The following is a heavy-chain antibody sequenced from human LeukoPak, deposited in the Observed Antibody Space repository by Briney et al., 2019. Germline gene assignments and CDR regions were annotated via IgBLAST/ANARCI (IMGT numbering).Heavy chain of an antibody. CDR3: AARRVGRYYFDY. D-gene: IGHD2-15*01. Sequence: GGSLRLSCAASGFTFSSYSMTWVRQAPGKGLEWVSSITSSSSYIYYADSVKGRFTISRDDAKNSLYLQMNSLRAEDTALYYCAARRVGRYYFDYWGQGTLVTVSS. J-gene: IGHJ4*02. V-gene: IGHV3-21*04. CDR1: GFTFSSYS. CDR2: ITSSSSYI.